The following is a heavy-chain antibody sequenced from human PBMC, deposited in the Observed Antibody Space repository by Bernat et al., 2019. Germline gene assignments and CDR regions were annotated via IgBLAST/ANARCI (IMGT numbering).Heavy chain of an antibody. J-gene: IGHJ4*02. CDR3: ARAGLSSSGWYYFDY. Sequence: QVQLQESGPGLVKPSETLSLTCTVSGGSISSYYWSWIRQPPGKGLEWIGYIYYSGSTNYNPSLKSRVTISVDTSKNQFSLKLSSVTAADTAVYYCARAGLSSSGWYYFDYWGQGTLVTVSS. V-gene: IGHV4-59*01. CDR2: IYYSGST. CDR1: GGSISSYY. D-gene: IGHD6-19*01.